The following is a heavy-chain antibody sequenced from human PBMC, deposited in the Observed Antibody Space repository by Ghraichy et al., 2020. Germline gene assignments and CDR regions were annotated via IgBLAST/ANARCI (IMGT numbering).Heavy chain of an antibody. V-gene: IGHV3-21*01. D-gene: IGHD4-17*01. J-gene: IGHJ4*02. CDR2: ISSSSSYI. Sequence: GGSLRLSCAASGFTFSSYSMNWVRQAPGKGLEWVSSISSSSSYIYYADSVKGRFTISRDNAKNSLYLQMNSLRAEDTAVYYCARDGGSYGDHFDYWGQGTLVTVSS. CDR1: GFTFSSYS. CDR3: ARDGGSYGDHFDY.